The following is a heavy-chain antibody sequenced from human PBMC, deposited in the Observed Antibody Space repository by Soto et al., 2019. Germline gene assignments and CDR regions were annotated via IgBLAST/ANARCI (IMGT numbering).Heavy chain of an antibody. CDR3: ATWHERAHAYDV. V-gene: IGHV3-53*01. Sequence: GSLRLSCAACGFTISGKKYVAWVRQAPGKGLEWVSALYDLDGSFYAASVKGRFTTSSDSSKTTVYLQMNDLRPDDTAVYYCATWHERAHAYDVWRQGTTVTVSS. J-gene: IGHJ3*01. CDR1: GFTISGKKY. D-gene: IGHD1-1*01. CDR2: LYDLDGS.